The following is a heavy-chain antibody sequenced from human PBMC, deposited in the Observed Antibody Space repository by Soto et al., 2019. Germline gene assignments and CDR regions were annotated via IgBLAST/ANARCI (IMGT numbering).Heavy chain of an antibody. CDR3: ARDRGGYCSGGSCSEAWFDP. V-gene: IGHV1-3*04. D-gene: IGHD2-15*01. CDR1: GYTFIRYG. CDR2: INTGNGYT. J-gene: IGHJ5*02. Sequence: GASVKVSCKASGYTFIRYGITWVRQAPGQRLERMGWINTGNGYTKYSQKFQGRVSITRDTSASTTYMQLTSLRSDDTALYYCARDRGGYCSGGSCSEAWFDPWGQGTLVTVSS.